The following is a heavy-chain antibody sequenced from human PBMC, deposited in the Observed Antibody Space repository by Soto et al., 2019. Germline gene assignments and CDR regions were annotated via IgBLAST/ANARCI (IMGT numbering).Heavy chain of an antibody. CDR1: GFTFSSYA. CDR2: ISGSGGST. CDR3: AKDSISWLGNYYYYGMDV. Sequence: PGGSLSLSCAASGFTFSSYAMSWVRQAPGKGLEWVSAISGSGGSTYYADSVKGRFTISRDNSKNTLYLQMNSLRAEDTAVYYCAKDSISWLGNYYYYGMDVWGQGTTVTVSS. J-gene: IGHJ6*02. D-gene: IGHD6-19*01. V-gene: IGHV3-23*01.